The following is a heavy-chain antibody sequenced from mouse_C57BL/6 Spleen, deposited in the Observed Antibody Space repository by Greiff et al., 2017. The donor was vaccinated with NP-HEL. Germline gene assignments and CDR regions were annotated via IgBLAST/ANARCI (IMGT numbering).Heavy chain of an antibody. V-gene: IGHV1-52*01. D-gene: IGHD1-1*01. J-gene: IGHJ2*01. CDR2: IDPSDSET. CDR3: ARSPYYYGSSHYFDY. CDR1: GYTFTSYW. Sequence: QVQLQQPGAELVRPGSSVKLSCKASGYTFTSYWMHWVKQRPIQGLEWIGNIDPSDSETHYNQKFKDKATLTVDKSSSTAYMQLSSLTSEDSAVYYCARSPYYYGSSHYFDYWGQGTTLTVSS.